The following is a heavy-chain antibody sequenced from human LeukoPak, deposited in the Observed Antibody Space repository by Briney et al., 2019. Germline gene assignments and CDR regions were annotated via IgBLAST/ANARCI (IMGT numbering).Heavy chain of an antibody. CDR2: TYYRSKWYN. CDR1: GDSVSSNSAT. J-gene: IGHJ4*02. D-gene: IGHD5-24*01. Sequence: KCSQTLSLTCAISGDSVSSNSATWNWIRQSPSRGLEWLGRTYYRSKWYNDYAVSVKSRITINPDTSKNQFSLQLNSVTPEDTAVYYCERRTDDYNYRDYWGQGTLVTVSS. V-gene: IGHV6-1*01. CDR3: ERRTDDYNYRDY.